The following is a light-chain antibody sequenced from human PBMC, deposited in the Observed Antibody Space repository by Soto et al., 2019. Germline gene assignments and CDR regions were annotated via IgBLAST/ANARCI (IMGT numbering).Light chain of an antibody. CDR3: HQYNILWT. CDR2: DAS. CDR1: QSISSW. V-gene: IGKV1-5*01. Sequence: DIQMTQSPSILSASVGDRVTITCRASQSISSWLAWYQQKPGKAPRLLIYDASTLESGVPSRFSGSGSGTEFTLTISSVQPDDFETYYCHQYNILWTFGQGTKVEIK. J-gene: IGKJ1*01.